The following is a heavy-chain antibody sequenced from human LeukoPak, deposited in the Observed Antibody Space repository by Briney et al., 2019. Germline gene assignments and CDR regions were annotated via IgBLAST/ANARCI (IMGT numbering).Heavy chain of an antibody. J-gene: IGHJ5*02. D-gene: IGHD2-15*01. CDR3: AHRLGYCSGGSCYSIEDWFDP. CDR2: IYWDDDK. Sequence: SGPTLLNPTETLTLTCTFSGFSLSTSGVGVGWIRQPPGKALEWLALIYWDDDKRYSPSLKSRLTITKDTSKNQVVPTMTNMDPVDTATYYCAHRLGYCSGGSCYSIEDWFDPWGQGTLVTVSS. V-gene: IGHV2-5*02. CDR1: GFSLSTSGVG.